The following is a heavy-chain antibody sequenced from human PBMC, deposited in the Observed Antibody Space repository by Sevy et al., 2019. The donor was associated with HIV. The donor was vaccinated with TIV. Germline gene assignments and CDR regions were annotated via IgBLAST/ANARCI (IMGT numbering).Heavy chain of an antibody. V-gene: IGHV3-9*01. J-gene: IGHJ6*02. D-gene: IGHD2-21*01. CDR3: ATLINRGCDGVNFDSYYYYFYGLDV. CDR2: VSWNSRNI. Sequence: GGSLRLSCAASGFPFNDHAMHWVRQVPGKGLEWVSGVSWNSRNIGYADSVKGRFTISRDNARHFLYLEMNSMRPEDTAFYYCATLINRGCDGVNFDSYYYYFYGLDVWGEGTTVAAS. CDR1: GFPFNDHA.